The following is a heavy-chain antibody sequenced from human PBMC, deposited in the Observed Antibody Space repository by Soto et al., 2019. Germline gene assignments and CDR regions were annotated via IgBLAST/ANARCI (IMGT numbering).Heavy chain of an antibody. CDR3: ARVCQSITIFGVEDNWFDP. D-gene: IGHD3-3*01. Sequence: ASVKVSCKASGYTFTSYGISWVRQAPGQGLEWMGWISAYNCNTNYAQKLQGRVTMTTDTSTSTAYMELRSLRSDDTAVYYCARVCQSITIFGVEDNWFDPWGQGTLVTVSS. J-gene: IGHJ5*02. V-gene: IGHV1-18*01. CDR2: ISAYNCNT. CDR1: GYTFTSYG.